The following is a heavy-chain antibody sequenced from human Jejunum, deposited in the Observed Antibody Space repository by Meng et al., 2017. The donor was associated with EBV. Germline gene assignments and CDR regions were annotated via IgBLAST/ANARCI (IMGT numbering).Heavy chain of an antibody. Sequence: GRRGQPGTGVKESGASGKVSCKATGYTFTDYYRHWVRQAPGQGLEWMGRVNPNSGVTNYAEKFQGRVTMTRDTSISTSYMEVSRLTSDDTAVYYCARPISGYTYYFDYWGQGTLVTVSS. J-gene: IGHJ4*02. CDR1: GYTFTDYY. V-gene: IGHV1-2*06. D-gene: IGHD5-18*01. CDR3: ARPISGYTYYFDY. CDR2: VNPNSGVT.